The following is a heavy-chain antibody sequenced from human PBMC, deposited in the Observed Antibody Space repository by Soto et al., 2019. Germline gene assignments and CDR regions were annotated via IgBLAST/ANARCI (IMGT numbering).Heavy chain of an antibody. CDR3: ATALRSNGNDYLFGVEL. D-gene: IGHD1-20*01. Sequence: PVGSLRLSCAASGFTFSKAIMNWVRHPPGKWLEWVGRIKKLSDGGKADYSSPVDGRFTISRDDSKSILYLQMNSLRADDTGIYYCATALRSNGNDYLFGVELLGQGTTVMVTS. J-gene: IGHJ6*02. V-gene: IGHV3-15*05. CDR1: GFTFSKAI. CDR2: IKKLSDGGKA.